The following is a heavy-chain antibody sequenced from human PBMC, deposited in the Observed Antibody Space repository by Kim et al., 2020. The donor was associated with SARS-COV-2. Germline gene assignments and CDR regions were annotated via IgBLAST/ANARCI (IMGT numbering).Heavy chain of an antibody. V-gene: IGHV3-13*01. D-gene: IGHD3-10*01. Sequence: GGSLRLSCAASGFTFSSYDMHWVRQATGKGLEWVSAIGTAGDTYYPGSVKGRFTISRENAKNSLFLQMNSLRAGDTAVYYCARGTMWVRGVIPHFYYGMDVWGQGTTVTVSS. CDR1: GFTFSSYD. CDR2: IGTAGDT. J-gene: IGHJ6*02. CDR3: ARGTMWVRGVIPHFYYGMDV.